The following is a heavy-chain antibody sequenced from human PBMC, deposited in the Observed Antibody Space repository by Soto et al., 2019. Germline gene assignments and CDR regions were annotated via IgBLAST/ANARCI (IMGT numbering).Heavy chain of an antibody. D-gene: IGHD3-10*01. J-gene: IGHJ6*02. CDR2: IYHSGST. Sequence: SETLSLTCTVSGGSISSGDYYWSWIRQPPGKGLEWIGYIYHSGSTYYNPSLKSRVTISVDRSKNQFSLKLSSVTAADTAVYYCARVITMVRGVINFMDVWGQGTTVTVSS. CDR3: ARVITMVRGVINFMDV. CDR1: GGSISSGDYY. V-gene: IGHV4-30-2*01.